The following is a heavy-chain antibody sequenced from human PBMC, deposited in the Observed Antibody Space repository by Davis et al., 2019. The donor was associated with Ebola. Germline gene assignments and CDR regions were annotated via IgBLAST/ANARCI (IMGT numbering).Heavy chain of an antibody. CDR3: TRGPTQGYENYLDY. CDR2: IRSNPYGGTT. V-gene: IGHV3-49*04. CDR1: EFTFGYYA. J-gene: IGHJ4*02. Sequence: PGGSLRLSCTASEFTFGYYAMTWVRQAPGKGLEWVGFIRSNPYGGTTEYAASVKGRFTISRDDSKSIAYLQMDSLKTEDTAVYYCTRGPTQGYENYLDYWGQGILVTVSS. D-gene: IGHD5-12*01.